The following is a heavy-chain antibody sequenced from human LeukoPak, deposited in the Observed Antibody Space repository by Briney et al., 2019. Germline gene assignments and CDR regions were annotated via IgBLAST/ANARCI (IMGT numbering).Heavy chain of an antibody. CDR1: GYTFTSYY. CDR3: AKAPGFSVAGKLFFDY. D-gene: IGHD6-19*01. CDR2: INPSGGST. J-gene: IGHJ4*02. V-gene: IGHV1-46*01. Sequence: ASVKVSCKASGYTFTSYYMHWVRQAPGQGLEWMGIINPSGGSTSYAQKFQGRVTMTRDTSTSTVYMELSSLRAEDTALYYCAKAPGFSVAGKLFFDYWGQGTLVTVSS.